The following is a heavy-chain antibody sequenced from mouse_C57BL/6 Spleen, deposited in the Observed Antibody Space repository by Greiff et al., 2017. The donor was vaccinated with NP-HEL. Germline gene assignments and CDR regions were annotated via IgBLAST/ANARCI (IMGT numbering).Heavy chain of an antibody. D-gene: IGHD2-4*01. Sequence: VKLLESGAELVRPGASVKLSCKASGYTFTDYYINWVKQRPGQGLEWIARIYPGSGNTYYNEKFKGKATLTAEKSSSTAYMQLSSLTSEDSAVYFCASPYDYDAGFAYWGQGTLVTVSA. CDR2: IYPGSGNT. CDR1: GYTFTDYY. CDR3: ASPYDYDAGFAY. J-gene: IGHJ3*01. V-gene: IGHV1-76*01.